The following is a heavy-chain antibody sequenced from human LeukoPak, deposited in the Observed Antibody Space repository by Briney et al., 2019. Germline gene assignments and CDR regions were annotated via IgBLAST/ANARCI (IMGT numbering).Heavy chain of an antibody. D-gene: IGHD6-13*01. CDR2: ISGSGGST. V-gene: IGHV3-23*01. J-gene: IGHJ1*01. CDR3: ARDHIAAAGTGYFQH. Sequence: GGSLRLSCAASGSTFSSYAMSWVRQAPGKGLEWVSAISGSGGSTYYADSVKGRFTISRDNSKNTLYLQMNSLRAEDTAVYYCARDHIAAAGTGYFQHWGQGTLVTVSS. CDR1: GSTFSSYA.